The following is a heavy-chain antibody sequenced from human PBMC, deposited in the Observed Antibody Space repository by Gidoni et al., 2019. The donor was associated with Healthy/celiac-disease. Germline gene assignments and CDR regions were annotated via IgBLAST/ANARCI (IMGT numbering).Heavy chain of an antibody. CDR2: LNSDGSST. J-gene: IGHJ3*02. D-gene: IGHD2-2*02. CDR3: VSSIPNTRNAFEI. CDR1: GFTFRTSW. V-gene: IGHV3-74*01. Sequence: EVQLVESGGCLVLPGESLRLSCSASGFTFRTSWMHWVRQVPGRGLVWVSRLNSDGSSTNYADSVKGRFTISRDSAKNTLYLQMNSLRAEDTAVYYCVSSIPNTRNAFEIWGQGTMVTVSS.